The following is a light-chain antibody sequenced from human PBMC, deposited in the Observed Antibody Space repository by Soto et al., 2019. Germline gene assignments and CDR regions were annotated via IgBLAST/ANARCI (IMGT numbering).Light chain of an antibody. V-gene: IGKV3-11*01. CDR1: QSVSIY. CDR2: DAS. J-gene: IGKJ4*01. Sequence: EIVLTQSPATLSLSPGERATLSCRASQSVSIYLAWYQQKPGQAPRLLIYDASNRATGIPARFSGSGSGTDFTLTISSLEPEDFAVYYCQQRSNWLTFGGGTKVETK. CDR3: QQRSNWLT.